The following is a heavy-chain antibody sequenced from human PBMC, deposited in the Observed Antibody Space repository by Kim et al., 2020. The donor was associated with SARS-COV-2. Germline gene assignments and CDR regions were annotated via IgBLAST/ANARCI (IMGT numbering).Heavy chain of an antibody. CDR3: ARDPSTSAEIVGATRPY. D-gene: IGHD1-26*01. V-gene: IGHV3-7*03. J-gene: IGHJ4*02. CDR1: GFTFSSYW. CDR2: IKQDGSEK. Sequence: GGSLRLSCAASGFTFSSYWMSWVRQAPGKGLEWVANIKQDGSEKYYVDSVKGRFTISRDNAKNSLYLQMNSLRAEDTAVYYCARDPSTSAEIVGATRPYWGQGTLVTVSS.